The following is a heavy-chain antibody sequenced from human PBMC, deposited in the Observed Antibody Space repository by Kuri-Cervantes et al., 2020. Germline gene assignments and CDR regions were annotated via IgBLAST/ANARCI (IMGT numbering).Heavy chain of an antibody. V-gene: IGHV4-31*03. J-gene: IGHJ6*02. CDR1: GVSITSGGYY. CDR3: AREKWSSYYYDSSDYYYYGMDV. D-gene: IGHD3-22*01. CDR2: IYYTGSA. Sequence: SETLSLTCPVSGVSITSGGYYWSWIRQHPGKGLEWIGYIYYTGSASYNPSLESRVTISLDTSKNQFSLKLSSVTAADTAVYYCAREKWSSYYYDSSDYYYYGMDVWGQGTTVTVSS.